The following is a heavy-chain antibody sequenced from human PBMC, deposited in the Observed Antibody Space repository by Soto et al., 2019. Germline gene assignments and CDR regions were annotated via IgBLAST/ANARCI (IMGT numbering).Heavy chain of an antibody. D-gene: IGHD2-2*01. Sequence: LEWMGTXXXXXXXXXXXPSFQGHVTISADKSISTAYLQWGSLQASDTAMYFCARLYCSSSAACDSWFDPWGQGTLVTVSS. V-gene: IGHV5-10-1*01. CDR2: XXXXXXXX. J-gene: IGHJ5*02. CDR3: ARLYCSSSAACDSWFDP.